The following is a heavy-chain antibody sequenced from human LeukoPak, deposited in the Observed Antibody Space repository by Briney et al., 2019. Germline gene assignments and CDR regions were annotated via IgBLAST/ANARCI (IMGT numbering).Heavy chain of an antibody. CDR1: GFTFSGSA. CDR2: IRGKANSYAT. D-gene: IGHD5-24*01. CDR3: TRRDGYNPVDY. V-gene: IGHV3-73*01. Sequence: PGGSLRLSCAASGFTFSGSAMHWVRQASGKGLEWVGRIRGKANSYATAYTASVKGRFTISRDDSKNTAYLQMNSLTTEDTAVYYCTRRDGYNPVDYWGQGTLVTVSS. J-gene: IGHJ4*02.